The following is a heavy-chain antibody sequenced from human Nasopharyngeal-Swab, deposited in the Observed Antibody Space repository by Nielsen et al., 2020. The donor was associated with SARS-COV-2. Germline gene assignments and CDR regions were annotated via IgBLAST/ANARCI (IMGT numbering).Heavy chain of an antibody. CDR3: ARTIAAAGPYGMDV. V-gene: IGHV3-21*01. CDR1: GFTLSSYS. J-gene: IGHJ6*02. Sequence: GGSLRLSCAASGFTLSSYSMNWVRQAPGKGLEWVSSISSSSSYIYYADSVKGRFTISRDNAKNSLYLQMNSLRAEDTAVYYCARTIAAAGPYGMDVWGQGTTVTVSS. CDR2: ISSSSSYI. D-gene: IGHD6-13*01.